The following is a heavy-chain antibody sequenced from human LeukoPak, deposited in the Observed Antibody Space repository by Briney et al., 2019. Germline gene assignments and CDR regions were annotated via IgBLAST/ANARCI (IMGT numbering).Heavy chain of an antibody. V-gene: IGHV4-38-2*02. D-gene: IGHD6-6*01. CDR3: ARDWVESDSSSSFDY. CDR2: IYHSGST. J-gene: IGHJ4*02. CDR1: GYSISSGYY. Sequence: SETLSLTCAASGYSISSGYYWGWIRQPPGKGLEWIGSIYHSGSTYHNPSLKSRVTISVDTSKNQFSLKLSSVTAADTAVYYCARDWVESDSSSSFDYWGRGTLVTVSS.